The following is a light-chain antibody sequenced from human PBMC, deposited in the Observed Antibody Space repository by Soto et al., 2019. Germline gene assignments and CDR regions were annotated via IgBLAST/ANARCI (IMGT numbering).Light chain of an antibody. CDR3: QQDYVSPVT. Sequence: DIVMTQSPDSLAVSLGERATINCKSSQSVLYNSNNKNYLAWYQQKPGQPPKLLFYWASARESGVPDRFSGSGSGTDCTLTISSRQAEDGAMEHCQQDYVSPVTFGGGTKVEIK. CDR2: WAS. CDR1: QSVLYNSNNKNY. J-gene: IGKJ4*01. V-gene: IGKV4-1*01.